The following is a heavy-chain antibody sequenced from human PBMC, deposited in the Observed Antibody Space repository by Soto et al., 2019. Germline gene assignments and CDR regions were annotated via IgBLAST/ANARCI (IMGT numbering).Heavy chain of an antibody. D-gene: IGHD6-19*01. Sequence: GESLKISCKGSGYSFTSYWIGWVRQMPGKGLEWMGIIYPGDSDTRYSPSFQGQVTISADKSISTAYLQWGSLKASDTAMYYCARLAVAAPYYFDYWGQGTLVTVSS. CDR3: ARLAVAAPYYFDY. CDR1: GYSFTSYW. V-gene: IGHV5-51*01. J-gene: IGHJ4*02. CDR2: IYPGDSDT.